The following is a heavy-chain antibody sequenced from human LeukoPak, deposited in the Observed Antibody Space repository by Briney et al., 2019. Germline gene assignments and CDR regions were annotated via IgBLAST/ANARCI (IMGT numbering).Heavy chain of an antibody. J-gene: IGHJ4*02. Sequence: PGRSLRLPCAASGFTFSSYGMNWVRQAPGKGLEWVAVIWYDGSNKYYADSVKGRFTISRDNSKNTLYLQMNSLRADDTAVYYCAKDRYSSGWYGSDYWGQGTLVTVSS. CDR1: GFTFSSYG. CDR3: AKDRYSSGWYGSDY. V-gene: IGHV3-33*06. CDR2: IWYDGSNK. D-gene: IGHD6-19*01.